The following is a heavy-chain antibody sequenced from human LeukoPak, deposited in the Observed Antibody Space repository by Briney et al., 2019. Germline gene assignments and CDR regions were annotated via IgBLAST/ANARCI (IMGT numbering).Heavy chain of an antibody. CDR2: IWYDGSNR. Sequence: TGGSLRLSCAASGFTFSSYGMHWVRQAPGKGLEWVAVIWYDGSNRYYADSVKGRFTISRDNSKNTLYLQMNSLRAEDTAVYYCARDNVVVVAATVDAFDIWGQGTMVTVSS. J-gene: IGHJ3*02. CDR3: ARDNVVVVAATVDAFDI. D-gene: IGHD2-15*01. CDR1: GFTFSSYG. V-gene: IGHV3-33*01.